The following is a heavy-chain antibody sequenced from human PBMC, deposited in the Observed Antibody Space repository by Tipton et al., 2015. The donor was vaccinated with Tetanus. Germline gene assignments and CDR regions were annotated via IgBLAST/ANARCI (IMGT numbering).Heavy chain of an antibody. J-gene: IGHJ4*02. D-gene: IGHD3-22*01. V-gene: IGHV3-30-3*01. CDR3: ARGGPYGSSGYLDY. CDR1: GFTFSSYA. CDR2: ISYDGSNK. Sequence: SLRLSCAASGFTFSSYAMHWVRQAPGKGLEWVAVISYDGSNKYYADSVKGRFTISRDNSKNTLYLQMNSLRAEDTAVYYCARGGPYGSSGYLDYWGQGTLVTVSS.